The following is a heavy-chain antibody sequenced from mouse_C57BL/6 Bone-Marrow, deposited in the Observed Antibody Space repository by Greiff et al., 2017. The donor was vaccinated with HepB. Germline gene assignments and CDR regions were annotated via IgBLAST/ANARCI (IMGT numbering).Heavy chain of an antibody. D-gene: IGHD4-1*01. CDR1: GFTFSDYG. V-gene: IGHV5-15*01. CDR2: ISNLAYSI. CDR3: ARGGTGGYYAMDY. J-gene: IGHJ4*01. Sequence: DVQLVESGGGLVQPGGSLKLSCAASGFTFSDYGMAWVRQAPRKGPEWVAFISNLAYSIYYADTVTGRFTISRENAKNTLYLEMSSLRSEDTAMYYCARGGTGGYYAMDYWGQGTSVTVSS.